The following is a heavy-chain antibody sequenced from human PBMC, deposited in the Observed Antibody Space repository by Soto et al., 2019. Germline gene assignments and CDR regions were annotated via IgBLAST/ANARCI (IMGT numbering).Heavy chain of an antibody. D-gene: IGHD5-12*01. CDR2: ISTYSGNT. CDR1: GSIFVNYV. CDR3: AMVDNFVTPPPQVV. V-gene: IGHV1-18*01. Sequence: QVQLVQSGDEMRKPGSSVKVSCKASGSIFVNYVIAWVRQAPGHGLEWMGWISTYSGNTHYASKVQGRLTMTTDTSTSTAYMGLVCLSSCDTAVYCCAMVDNFVTPPPQVVLGAGTTFTV. J-gene: IGHJ3*01.